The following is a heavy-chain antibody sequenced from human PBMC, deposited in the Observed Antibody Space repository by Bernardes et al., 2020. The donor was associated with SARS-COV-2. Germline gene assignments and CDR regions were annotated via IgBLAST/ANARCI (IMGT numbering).Heavy chain of an antibody. CDR3: SKNAKYSSSSMEV. D-gene: IGHD6-6*01. J-gene: IGHJ6*02. Sequence: GGSLRLSCGASGFTFSKNAMTWVRQVPGKGLEWVYAISAIGGSTYYAESVKGRFTISRDNSRNTLYLEMNSLRAEDTAVYYCSKNAKYSSSSMEVWGQGTTVTVS. CDR1: GFTFSKNA. V-gene: IGHV3-23*01. CDR2: ISAIGGST.